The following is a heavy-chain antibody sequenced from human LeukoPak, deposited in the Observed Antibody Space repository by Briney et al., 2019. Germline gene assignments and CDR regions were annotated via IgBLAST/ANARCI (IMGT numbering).Heavy chain of an antibody. D-gene: IGHD3-10*01. J-gene: IGHJ5*02. CDR2: IVVGSGNT. CDR3: AADLRFGGWGFDP. CDR1: RFTFTSSA. Sequence: TSVKVSCKASRFTFTSSAVQWVRQARGQRLEWIGWIVVGSGNTNYAQKFQERVTITRDMSTSTAYMELSSLRSEDTAVYYCAADLRFGGWGFDPWGQGTLVTVSS. V-gene: IGHV1-58*01.